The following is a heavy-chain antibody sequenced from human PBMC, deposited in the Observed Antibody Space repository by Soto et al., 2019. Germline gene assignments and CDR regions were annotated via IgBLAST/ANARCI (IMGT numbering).Heavy chain of an antibody. V-gene: IGHV1-8*01. CDR3: ARVNLEDYIWGSYRYKGAFDI. D-gene: IGHD3-16*02. CDR1: GYTFTSYD. CDR2: MNPNSGNT. J-gene: IGHJ3*02. Sequence: QVQLVQSGAEVKKPGASVKVSCKASGYTFTSYDINWVRQATGQGLEWMGWMNPNSGNTGYAQKFQGRVTMTRNTSISTAYMELSSLRSEDTAVYYCARVNLEDYIWGSYRYKGAFDIWGQGTMVTVSS.